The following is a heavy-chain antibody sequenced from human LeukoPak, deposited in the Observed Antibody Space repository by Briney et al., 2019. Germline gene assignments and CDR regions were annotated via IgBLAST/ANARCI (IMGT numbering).Heavy chain of an antibody. CDR3: ATCSGGSCYPYYYYGMDV. V-gene: IGHV1-8*01. CDR1: GYTFTSYD. J-gene: IGHJ6*02. CDR2: MNPNNINT. D-gene: IGHD2-15*01. Sequence: ASVKVSCKASGYTFTSYDINWVRQATGQGLEWMGWMNPNNINTGYAQKFQGWVTMTRDTSISTAYMELSRLRSDDTAVYYCATCSGGSCYPYYYYGMDVWGQGTTVTVSS.